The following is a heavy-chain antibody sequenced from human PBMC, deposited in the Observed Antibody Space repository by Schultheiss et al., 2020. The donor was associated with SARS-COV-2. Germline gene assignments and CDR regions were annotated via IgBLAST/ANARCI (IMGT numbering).Heavy chain of an antibody. CDR1: GGSISSSSYY. Sequence: SETLSLTCTVSGGSISSSSYYWSWIRQPPGKGLEWIGEINHSGSTNYNPSLKSRVTISVDTSKNQFSLKLSSVTAADTAVYYCARDRWYYYDSSGYPNWFDPWGQGTLVTVSS. CDR2: INHSGST. D-gene: IGHD3-22*01. J-gene: IGHJ5*02. V-gene: IGHV4-39*07. CDR3: ARDRWYYYDSSGYPNWFDP.